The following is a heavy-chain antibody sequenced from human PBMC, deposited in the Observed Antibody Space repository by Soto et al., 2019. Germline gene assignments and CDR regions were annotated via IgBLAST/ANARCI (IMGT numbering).Heavy chain of an antibody. CDR3: VHDFCSGYYDFDY. Sequence: GGSLRLSCAASGFTFSSYAMSWVRQAPGKGQEWVSAISGSGGSTYYADSVKGLFTISRDNYKNTLYLQMNSLRAEDTAVYYYVHDFCSGYYDFDYWGQGTLVTVSS. CDR2: ISGSGGST. V-gene: IGHV3-23*01. D-gene: IGHD3-3*01. CDR1: GFTFSSYA. J-gene: IGHJ4*02.